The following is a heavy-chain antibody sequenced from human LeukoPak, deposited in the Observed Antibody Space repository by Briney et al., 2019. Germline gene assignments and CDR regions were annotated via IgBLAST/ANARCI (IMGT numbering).Heavy chain of an antibody. CDR2: ISYDGSNK. Sequence: GGSLRLSCAASEFTFSTYWMSWVRQAPGKGLEWVAVISYDGSNKYYADSVKGRFTISRDNSKNTLYLQMNSLRAEDTAVYYCARGARHGITMISYFDYWGQGTLVTVSS. V-gene: IGHV3-30*03. J-gene: IGHJ4*02. CDR1: EFTFSTYW. CDR3: ARGARHGITMISYFDY. D-gene: IGHD3-22*01.